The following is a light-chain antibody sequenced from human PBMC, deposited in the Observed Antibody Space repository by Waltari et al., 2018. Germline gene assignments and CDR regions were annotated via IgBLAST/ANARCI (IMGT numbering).Light chain of an antibody. V-gene: IGLV2-8*01. Sequence: QSALTQPPSASGSPGQSVTISCTGPSNDAGGYNYVSWYQQHPGKAPKLMIYEVSKRPSGVPDRFSGSKSGYTASLTVSGLQAEDEADYFCSSYAGSNNVVFGGGTKLTVL. CDR2: EVS. CDR1: SNDAGGYNY. CDR3: SSYAGSNNVV. J-gene: IGLJ2*01.